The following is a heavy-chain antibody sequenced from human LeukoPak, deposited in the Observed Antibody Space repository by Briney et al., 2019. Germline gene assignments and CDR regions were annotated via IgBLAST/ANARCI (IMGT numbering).Heavy chain of an antibody. CDR2: ISSSGGST. D-gene: IGHD3-10*01. CDR1: GFTFSSYA. CDR3: VREVRGATRWFDP. V-gene: IGHV3-64D*06. J-gene: IGHJ5*02. Sequence: GGSLRLSCSASGFTFSSYAMHWVRQAPGKGLEYVSAISSSGGSTYYADSVKGRFTISRDNSKNTLYLQMSSLRAEDTAVYYCVREVRGATRWFDPWGQGTLVTVSS.